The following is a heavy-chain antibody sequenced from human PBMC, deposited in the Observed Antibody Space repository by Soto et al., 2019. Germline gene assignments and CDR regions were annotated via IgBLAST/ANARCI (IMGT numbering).Heavy chain of an antibody. CDR3: AKDKGEGGGSCCDS. CDR1: GFTFSKYA. D-gene: IGHD2-15*01. CDR2: ISVSGGNT. J-gene: IGHJ4*02. V-gene: IGHV3-23*01. Sequence: GGSLRLSCAASGFTFSKYATSWVRQAPGKGLEWVSAISVSGGNTYYADSVKGRFTISRDQSKNTLYLQMNSLRAEDTAIYYCAKDKGEGGGSCCDSWGKGNMVSVSS.